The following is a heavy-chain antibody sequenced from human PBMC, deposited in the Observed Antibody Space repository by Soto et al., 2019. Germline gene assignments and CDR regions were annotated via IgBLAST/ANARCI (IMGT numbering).Heavy chain of an antibody. CDR1: GGSISSSSYY. CDR3: ARSTPGYSYGYVGYGMDV. J-gene: IGHJ6*02. Sequence: SETLSLTCTVSGGSISSSSYYWGWIRQPPGKGLEWIGSIYYSGSTYYNPSLKSRVTISVDTSKNQFSLKLSSVTAADTAVYYCARSTPGYSYGYVGYGMDVWGQGTTVTVSS. D-gene: IGHD5-18*01. CDR2: IYYSGST. V-gene: IGHV4-39*01.